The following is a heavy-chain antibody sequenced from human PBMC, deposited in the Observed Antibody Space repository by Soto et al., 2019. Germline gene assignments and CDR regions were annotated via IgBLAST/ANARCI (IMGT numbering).Heavy chain of an antibody. CDR3: ARGRATMVRGVILSS. Sequence: SETLSLTCAVYGGSFSGYYWSWIRQPPGKGLEWIGEINHSGSTNYNPSLKSRVTISVDTSKNQFSLKLSSVTAADTAVYYCARGRATMVRGVILSSWGQGTLVTVSS. J-gene: IGHJ4*02. D-gene: IGHD3-10*01. V-gene: IGHV4-34*01. CDR2: INHSGST. CDR1: GGSFSGYY.